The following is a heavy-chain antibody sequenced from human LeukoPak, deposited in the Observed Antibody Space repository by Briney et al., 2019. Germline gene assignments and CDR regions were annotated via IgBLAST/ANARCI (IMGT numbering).Heavy chain of an antibody. CDR2: ISSSSSYI. CDR3: ARDSSGLYVFDY. J-gene: IGHJ4*02. Sequence: PGGSLRLSCAASRFTFSSYSMNWVRQAPGKGLEWVSSISSSSSYIYYADSVKGRFTISRDNAKNSLYLQMNSLRAEDTAVYYCARDSSGLYVFDYWGQGTLVTVSS. CDR1: RFTFSSYS. D-gene: IGHD6-19*01. V-gene: IGHV3-21*01.